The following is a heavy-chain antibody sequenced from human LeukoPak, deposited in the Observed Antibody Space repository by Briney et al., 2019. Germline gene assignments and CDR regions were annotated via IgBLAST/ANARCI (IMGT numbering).Heavy chain of an antibody. J-gene: IGHJ4*02. D-gene: IGHD2-15*01. Sequence: PGGSLRLSCAASGFTFSTYAMSWVRQAPGKGLEWVSGISGGGGSTYYADSVKGRFTISRDNSKNTLYLQMNSLRAEDTAVYYCAKDWKGVGYCASGSCYSDYWGQGTLVTVSS. CDR3: AKDWKGVGYCASGSCYSDY. CDR1: GFTFSTYA. V-gene: IGHV3-23*01. CDR2: ISGGGGST.